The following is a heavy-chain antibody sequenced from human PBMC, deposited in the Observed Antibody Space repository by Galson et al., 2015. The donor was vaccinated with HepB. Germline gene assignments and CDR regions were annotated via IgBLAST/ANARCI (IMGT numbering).Heavy chain of an antibody. V-gene: IGHV3-11*06. CDR3: AREVLQGQMDV. CDR1: GFTFSDYY. Sequence: FLRLSCAASGFTFSDYYMSWIRQAPGKGLEWVSYISSSSSYTNYADSVKGRFTISRDNAKNSLYLQMNSLRAEDTAVYYCAREVLQGQMDVWGKGTTVTVSS. CDR2: ISSSSSYT. D-gene: IGHD1-1*01. J-gene: IGHJ6*04.